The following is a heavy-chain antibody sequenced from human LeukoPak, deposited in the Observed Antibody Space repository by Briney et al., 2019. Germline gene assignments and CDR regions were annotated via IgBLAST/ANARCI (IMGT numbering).Heavy chain of an antibody. CDR1: GFTFSSSW. Sequence: GGSLRLSCAASGFTFSSSWMSWVRQAPGKGLGWVANIKEDESEQYYVDSVKGRFTISRDNAKNSLYMQMNSLTAEDTAVYYCVRPFGDYIGEYYFDYWGQGTLVTVSS. CDR3: VRPFGDYIGEYYFDY. J-gene: IGHJ4*02. D-gene: IGHD4-17*01. CDR2: IKEDESEQ. V-gene: IGHV3-7*01.